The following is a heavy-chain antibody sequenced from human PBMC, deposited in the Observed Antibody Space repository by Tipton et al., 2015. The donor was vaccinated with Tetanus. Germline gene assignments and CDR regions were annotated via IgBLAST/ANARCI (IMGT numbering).Heavy chain of an antibody. J-gene: IGHJ4*02. Sequence: SLRLSCAGSGFSFRDFGMNWVRQAPGKGLEWVSSISSTSSYISYTDSVKGRFTISRDNGRNSLFLQMNNLTEEDTGIYYCVTGRVFDYWGQGTLVTVSS. CDR3: VTGRVFDY. CDR1: GFSFRDFG. V-gene: IGHV3-21*01. CDR2: ISSTSSYI.